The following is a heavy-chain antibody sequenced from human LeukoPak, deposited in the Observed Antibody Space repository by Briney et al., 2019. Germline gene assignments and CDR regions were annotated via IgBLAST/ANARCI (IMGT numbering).Heavy chain of an antibody. J-gene: IGHJ4*02. CDR2: ISYDGSNK. CDR1: GFTFSSYG. V-gene: IGHV3-30*18. D-gene: IGHD3-10*01. CDR3: AKDRPLLWFGRNYYFDY. Sequence: GGSLRLSCAASGFTFSSYGMHWVRQAPGKGLEWVAVISYDGSNKYYADSVKGRFTISRDNSKNTLYLQMNSLGAEDTAVYYCAKDRPLLWFGRNYYFDYWGQGTLVTVSS.